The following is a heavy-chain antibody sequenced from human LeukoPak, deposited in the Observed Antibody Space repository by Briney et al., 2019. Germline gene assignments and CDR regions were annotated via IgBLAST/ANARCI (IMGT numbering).Heavy chain of an antibody. CDR3: LRDLNWSLDQ. D-gene: IGHD1-20*01. CDR2: IKSDGITI. V-gene: IGHV3-74*01. Sequence: GGSLRLSCSASGFTFSNYMMHWVRQAPGKGLVWVSRIKSDGITITYADSVKGRFTISRDNAKNTLYLQMNSLRAEDTAVYYCLRDLNWSLDQWGQGTLVTVSS. CDR1: GFTFSNYM. J-gene: IGHJ4*02.